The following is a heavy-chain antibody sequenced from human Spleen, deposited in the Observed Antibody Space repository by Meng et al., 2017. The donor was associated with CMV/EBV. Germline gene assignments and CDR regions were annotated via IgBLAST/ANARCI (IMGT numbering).Heavy chain of an antibody. D-gene: IGHD6-19*01. CDR2: INHSGST. V-gene: IGHV4-34*01. CDR1: GGSFSGCY. CDR3: ARDSSGLDY. Sequence: TLSLSCDVYGGSFSGCYWSWIRQPPGKGLEWIGEINHSGSTNYNPSLKSRVTISVDTSKNQFSLKLSSVTAADTAVYYCARDSSGLDYWGQGTLVTVSS. J-gene: IGHJ4*02.